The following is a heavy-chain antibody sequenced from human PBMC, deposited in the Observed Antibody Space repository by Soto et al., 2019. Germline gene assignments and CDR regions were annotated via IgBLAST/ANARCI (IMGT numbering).Heavy chain of an antibody. V-gene: IGHV4-59*08. CDR1: GGSISSYY. D-gene: IGHD4-17*01. CDR2: IYYSGST. Sequence: QVQLHESGPGLVKPSETLSLTCTVSGGSISSYYWSWIRQPTGKGLEWIGYIYYSGSTNYNPSLKSRVTISVDTSKNHFSLKLSSVTAADTTVYYCARWYGDYGLLSPYSFDYWCHGTLVTVSS. J-gene: IGHJ4*01. CDR3: ARWYGDYGLLSPYSFDY.